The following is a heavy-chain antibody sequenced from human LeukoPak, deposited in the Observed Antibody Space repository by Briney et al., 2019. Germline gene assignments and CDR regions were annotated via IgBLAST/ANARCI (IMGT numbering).Heavy chain of an antibody. CDR2: IKQDGSEK. Sequence: GGSLRLSCAASGFTFSSYWMSWVRQAPGKGLEWVANIKQDGSEKYYVDSVKGRFTISRDNAKNSLYLQMNSLRAEDTAVYYCARDRITFFGVAIDYWGQGTLVTVSS. CDR3: ARDRITFFGVAIDY. J-gene: IGHJ4*02. V-gene: IGHV3-7*01. D-gene: IGHD3-3*01. CDR1: GFTFSSYW.